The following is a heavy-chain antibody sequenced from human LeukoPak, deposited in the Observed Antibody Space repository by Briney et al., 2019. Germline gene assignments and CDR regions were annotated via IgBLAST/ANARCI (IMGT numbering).Heavy chain of an antibody. CDR3: ARVAYYYDSSGYFNY. Sequence: ASVKVSCKASGYTFTSYYMHWVRQAPGQGLEWMGIINPSDGSTSYAQKFQGRVTMTRDTSTSTVYMELSSLRSEDTAAYYCARVAYYYDSSGYFNYWGQGTLVTVSS. CDR2: INPSDGST. V-gene: IGHV1-46*01. J-gene: IGHJ4*02. D-gene: IGHD3-22*01. CDR1: GYTFTSYY.